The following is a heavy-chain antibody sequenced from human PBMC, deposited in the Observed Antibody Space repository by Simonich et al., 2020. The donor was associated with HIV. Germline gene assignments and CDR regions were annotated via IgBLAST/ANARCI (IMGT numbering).Heavy chain of an antibody. CDR1: GGSFSGYY. CDR2: INHSRST. V-gene: IGHV4-34*01. J-gene: IGHJ4*02. CDR3: ASCGGDCYHFDY. D-gene: IGHD2-21*02. Sequence: QVQLQQWGAGLLKPSETLSLTCVVYGGSFSGYYWSWISPPPGKGLEWIGEINHSRSTNYNPSLKSRVTISVDTSKNQFSLKLSSVTAADTAVYYCASCGGDCYHFDYWGQGTLVTVSS.